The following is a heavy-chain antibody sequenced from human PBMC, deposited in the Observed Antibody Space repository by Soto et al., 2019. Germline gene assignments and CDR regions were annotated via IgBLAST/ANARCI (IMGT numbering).Heavy chain of an antibody. CDR1: VFAFSNAW. J-gene: IGHJ4*01. CDR3: TTDSYTTMIVVRFDY. CDR2: IKRKAHGSTT. Sequence: GSSLRLSSASSVFAFSNAWINWVRYAPVKGLEWVGRIKRKAHGSTTASAAPVRGRFAITRDDSRNMVYMQMNSLNTEDTAVYYCTTDSYTTMIVVRFDYWGHGTLVTVSS. D-gene: IGHD3-22*01. V-gene: IGHV3-15*07.